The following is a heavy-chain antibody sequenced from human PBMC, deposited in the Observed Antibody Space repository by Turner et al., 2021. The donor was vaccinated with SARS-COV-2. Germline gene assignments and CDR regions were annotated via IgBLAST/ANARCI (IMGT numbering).Heavy chain of an antibody. CDR2: INHSGST. J-gene: IGHJ5*02. CDR1: GGYFSGYY. Sequence: QVQLQQWGAGLLKPSETMSRTCAVAGGYFSGYYGCWIRQPPGKGLEWIGEINHSGSTNYNPSRKSRVTTSVATSKTQFSLKLSSVTAADTAVYYCAIKLWYISGCYAVDPWGQGTLVTVSS. D-gene: IGHD6-19*01. CDR3: AIKLWYISGCYAVDP. V-gene: IGHV4-34*01.